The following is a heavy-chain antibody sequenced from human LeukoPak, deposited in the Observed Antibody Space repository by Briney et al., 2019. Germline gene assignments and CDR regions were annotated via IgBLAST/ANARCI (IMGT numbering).Heavy chain of an antibody. J-gene: IGHJ3*01. CDR2: INFSGGNT. Sequence: GGSLRLSCAASGFTFSDSAMNWVRQAPGKGLEWLSLINFSGGNTYYADSMKGQFTISRDNSKDTLYLQMNSLRAEDTAIYYCARDIEFSTWGLGTMVTVSS. CDR1: GFTFSDSA. D-gene: IGHD3-3*02. CDR3: ARDIEFST. V-gene: IGHV3-23*01.